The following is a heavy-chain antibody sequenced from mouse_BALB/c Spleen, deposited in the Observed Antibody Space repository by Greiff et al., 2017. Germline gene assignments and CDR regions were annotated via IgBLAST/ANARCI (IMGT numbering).Heavy chain of an antibody. J-gene: IGHJ2*01. CDR2: INPSNGGT. Sequence: QVQLQQPGAELVKPGASVKLSCKASGYTFTSYYMYWVKQRPGQGLEWIGGINPSNGGTNFNEKFKSKATLTVDKSSSTAYMQLSSLTSEDSAVYYCTRRGYYDYLFDYWGQGTTLTVSS. D-gene: IGHD2-4*01. CDR1: GYTFTSYY. CDR3: TRRGYYDYLFDY. V-gene: IGHV1S81*02.